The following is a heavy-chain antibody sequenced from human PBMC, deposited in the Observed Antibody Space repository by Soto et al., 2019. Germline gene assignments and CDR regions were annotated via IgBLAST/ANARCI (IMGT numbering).Heavy chain of an antibody. CDR2: INHSGST. Sequence: SETLSLTRAVYGGSFSGYYWSWIRQPPGKGLEWIGEINHSGSTNYNPSLKSRVTISVDTSKNQFSLKLSSVTAADTAVYYCARAIFLGEGDAFDIWGQGTMVTVSS. CDR1: GGSFSGYY. J-gene: IGHJ3*02. D-gene: IGHD3-16*01. V-gene: IGHV4-34*01. CDR3: ARAIFLGEGDAFDI.